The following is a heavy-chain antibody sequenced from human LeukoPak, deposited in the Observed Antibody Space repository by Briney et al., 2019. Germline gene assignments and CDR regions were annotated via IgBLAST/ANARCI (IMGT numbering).Heavy chain of an antibody. Sequence: GGSLRLSCAASGFTLSSYWMSWVRQAPGKGLEWVANIKRDGSEKYYVDSVKGRFTISRDNAKNSLYLQMNSLRAEDTAVFYCARGMSGGSCFDYWGQGTLVTVSS. D-gene: IGHD2-15*01. CDR3: ARGMSGGSCFDY. J-gene: IGHJ4*02. V-gene: IGHV3-7*01. CDR1: GFTLSSYW. CDR2: IKRDGSEK.